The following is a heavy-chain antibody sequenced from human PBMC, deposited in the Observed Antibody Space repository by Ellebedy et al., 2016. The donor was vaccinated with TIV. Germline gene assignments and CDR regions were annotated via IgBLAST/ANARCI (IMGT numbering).Heavy chain of an antibody. D-gene: IGHD6-19*01. V-gene: IGHV4-34*01. CDR2: FTHTGGT. J-gene: IGHJ4*02. CDR1: GSPSGNYF. Sequence: SETLSPTXPASGSPSGNYFWSWIRQPPGKGLEWFGEFTHTGGTNSNPSLESRVTMSLDTSENQFSLKLNSVNVADTAVYYCARGFPAAWELAGAWGQGTLVTVSA. CDR3: ARGFPAAWELAGA.